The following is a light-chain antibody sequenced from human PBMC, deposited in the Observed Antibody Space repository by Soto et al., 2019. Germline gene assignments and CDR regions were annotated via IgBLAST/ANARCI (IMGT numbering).Light chain of an antibody. CDR3: QHHYYWPY. Sequence: IVMTQSPATLSVSPGERATLSCRASQSVATNLAWHQQKPGQAPRLLIHSASTRATGVPARFSGSGSGTEFTLTISSLQSEDFAVYYCQHHYYWPYFGQGTNLEIK. CDR2: SAS. CDR1: QSVATN. J-gene: IGKJ2*01. V-gene: IGKV3-15*01.